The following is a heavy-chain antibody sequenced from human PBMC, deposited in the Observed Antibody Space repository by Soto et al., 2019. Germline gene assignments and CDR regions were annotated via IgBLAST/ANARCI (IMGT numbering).Heavy chain of an antibody. V-gene: IGHV1-18*01. CDR2: ISAYNGNT. CDR3: ARDYGDYYSYYYYYYGMYF. J-gene: IGHJ6*02. D-gene: IGHD4-17*01. Sequence: GASVKVSCKASGYTFTSYGISWVRQAPGQGLEWMGWISAYNGNTNYAQKLQGRVTMTTDTSTSTAYMELRSLRSDDTAVYYCARDYGDYYSYYYYYYGMYFWGQGTTVTVSS. CDR1: GYTFTSYG.